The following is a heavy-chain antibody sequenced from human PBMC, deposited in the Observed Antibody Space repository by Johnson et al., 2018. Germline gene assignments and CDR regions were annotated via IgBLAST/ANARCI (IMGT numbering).Heavy chain of an antibody. D-gene: IGHD1-26*01. J-gene: IGHJ6*03. V-gene: IGHV3-30-3*01. CDR1: GFTFSTYP. Sequence: VQLVETGGGVVQPGRSLRLSCAASGFTFSTYPMHWVRQAPGKGLEWVALMSYDGINKYYADSVKGRFTISRDNSKNTLYLQMNSLRAEDTAVYYCAKDPNDGDSGSYYGYYYYYYMDVWGKGTTVTVSS. CDR2: MSYDGINK. CDR3: AKDPNDGDSGSYYGYYYYYYMDV.